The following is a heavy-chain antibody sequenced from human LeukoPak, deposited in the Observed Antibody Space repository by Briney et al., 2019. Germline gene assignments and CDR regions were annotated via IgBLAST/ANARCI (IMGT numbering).Heavy chain of an antibody. CDR2: IKQEGSEK. D-gene: IGHD6-19*01. CDR3: ARGLSSGWYGGLVY. CDR1: GFTFSSYW. Sequence: GGSLRLSCAASGFTFSSYWMSWVRQPPGKGREWVANIKQEGSEKYYLHSVKDSFTISRSNAKNSLYQQMNSMRAEDTAVYYCARGLSSGWYGGLVYWGQGTLVTVSS. V-gene: IGHV3-7*04. J-gene: IGHJ4*02.